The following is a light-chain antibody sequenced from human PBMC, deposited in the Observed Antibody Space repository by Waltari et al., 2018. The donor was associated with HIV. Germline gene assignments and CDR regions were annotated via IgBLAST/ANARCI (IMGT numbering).Light chain of an antibody. CDR2: RNN. J-gene: IGLJ3*02. V-gene: IGLV1-47*01. CDR3: AAWDNSLSAPV. CDR1: SSNIGSNY. Sequence: QSVLTQPPSASGTPGQRVTISCSGSSSNIGSNYVYWYQQLPGTAPKLLTYRNNQRPSGVPDRFSGSKSGTSASLAISGLRSEDEADYYCAAWDNSLSAPVFGGGTKLTAL.